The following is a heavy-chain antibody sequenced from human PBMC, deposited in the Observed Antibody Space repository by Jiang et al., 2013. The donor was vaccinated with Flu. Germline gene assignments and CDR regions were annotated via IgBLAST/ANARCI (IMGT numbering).Heavy chain of an antibody. CDR3: ALSDILTGKWSGPYYFDY. D-gene: IGHD3-9*01. CDR1: GGSISSSSYY. CDR2: IYYSGST. J-gene: IGHJ4*02. V-gene: IGHV4-39*01. Sequence: GSGLVKPSETLSLTCTVSGGSISSSSYYWGWIRQPPGKGLEWIGSIYYSGSTYYNPSLKSRVTISVDTSKNQFSLKLSSVTAADTAVYYCALSDILTGKWSGPYYFDYWGQGTLVTVSS.